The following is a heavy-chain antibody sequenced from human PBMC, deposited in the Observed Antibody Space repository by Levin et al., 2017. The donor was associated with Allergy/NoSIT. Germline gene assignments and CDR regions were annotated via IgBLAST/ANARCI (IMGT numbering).Heavy chain of an antibody. V-gene: IGHV5-51*01. D-gene: IGHD3-3*01. CDR1: GYSFTSYW. CDR2: IYPGDSDT. Sequence: PGGSLRLSCKGSGYSFTSYWIGWVRQMPGKGLEWMGIIYPGDSDTRYSPSFQGQVTISADKSISTAYLQWSSLKASDTAMYYCARLVSKRITIFGRQGNWFDPWGQGTLVTVSS. J-gene: IGHJ5*02. CDR3: ARLVSKRITIFGRQGNWFDP.